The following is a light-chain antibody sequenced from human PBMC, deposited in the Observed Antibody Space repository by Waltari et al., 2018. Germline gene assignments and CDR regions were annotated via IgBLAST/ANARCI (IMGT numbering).Light chain of an antibody. CDR2: EVS. CDR1: SRDVGGYNY. CDR3: SSYTSSSTLV. V-gene: IGLV2-14*01. Sequence: QSALTQPASVSGSPGQSITLSCTGTSRDVGGYNYVPWYQQHPGKAPKLLIYEVSNRPSGVSNRFSGSKSGNTASLTISGLQAEDEADYYCSSYTSSSTLVFGGGTKLTVL. J-gene: IGLJ2*01.